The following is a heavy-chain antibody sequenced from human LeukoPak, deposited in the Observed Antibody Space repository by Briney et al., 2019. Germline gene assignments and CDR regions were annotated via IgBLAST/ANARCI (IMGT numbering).Heavy chain of an antibody. Sequence: ASVKVSCKASGYTFTGYYMHWVRQAPGQGLEWMGWINPNSGGTNYAQKFQGRVTMTRDTSISTAYMELSRLRSDDTAVYYCARDRSGSYYVSDYWGRGTLVTVSS. J-gene: IGHJ4*02. D-gene: IGHD1-26*01. V-gene: IGHV1-2*02. CDR2: INPNSGGT. CDR1: GYTFTGYY. CDR3: ARDRSGSYYVSDY.